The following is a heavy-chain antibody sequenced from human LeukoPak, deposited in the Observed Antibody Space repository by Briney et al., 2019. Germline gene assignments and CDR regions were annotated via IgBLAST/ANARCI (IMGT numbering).Heavy chain of an antibody. CDR3: ARGRRIVVVLGATRTHRDYYMDV. CDR1: SGSIFNTNW. Sequence: SETLSLTCTVSSGSIFNTNWWSWVRQPPGKGLEWIGQIFHSGSTSYSPSLKSRVTISVDTSKNQFSLKLCAVSAADTAVYNCARGRRIVVVLGATRTHRDYYMDVWGKGTTVTVSS. CDR2: IFHSGST. D-gene: IGHD2-15*01. J-gene: IGHJ6*03. V-gene: IGHV4-4*02.